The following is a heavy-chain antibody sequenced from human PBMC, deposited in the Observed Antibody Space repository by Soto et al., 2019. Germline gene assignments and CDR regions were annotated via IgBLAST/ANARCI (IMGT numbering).Heavy chain of an antibody. Sequence: EVQLLESGGGVVQPGGSLRLSCEASGFNFNKFAMGWVRQAPGEGLEWVSGISCCGGSTFYADSVKGRFSLARDDSKNTLSLQLNSLRVEDTAHYYCAKADGEQWLIPHLDNWGKGTQVTVS. CDR1: GFNFNKFA. J-gene: IGHJ1*01. D-gene: IGHD6-19*01. V-gene: IGHV3-23*01. CDR3: AKADGEQWLIPHLDN. CDR2: ISCCGGST.